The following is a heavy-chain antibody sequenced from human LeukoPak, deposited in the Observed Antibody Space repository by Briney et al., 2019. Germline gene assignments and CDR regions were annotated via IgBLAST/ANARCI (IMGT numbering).Heavy chain of an antibody. CDR3: AKDMSSSGYDRLDY. V-gene: IGHV3-43D*03. D-gene: IGHD5-12*01. Sequence: GGSLRLSCAASGFTFDDYAMHWVRQAPGKGLEWVSLIDWDGSSTYYTDPVKGRFTISRDNSKNSLFLQMNSLRAEDTALYYCAKDMSSSGYDRLDYWGQGTLVTVSS. CDR1: GFTFDDYA. CDR2: IDWDGSST. J-gene: IGHJ4*02.